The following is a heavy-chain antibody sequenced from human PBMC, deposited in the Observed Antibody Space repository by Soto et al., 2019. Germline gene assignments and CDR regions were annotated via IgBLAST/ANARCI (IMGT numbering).Heavy chain of an antibody. CDR1: GFTFSSYW. CDR2: INSDGSST. V-gene: IGHV3-74*01. CDR3: ARPRRDGYNFGAFDI. D-gene: IGHD5-12*01. J-gene: IGHJ3*02. Sequence: EVQLVESGGGLVQPGGSLRLSCAASGFTFSSYWMHWVRQAPGKGLVWVSRINSDGSSTSYADSVKGRFTISRDNAKNTLYLQMNSLRAEDSAVYYCARPRRDGYNFGAFDIWGHGTMVTVSS.